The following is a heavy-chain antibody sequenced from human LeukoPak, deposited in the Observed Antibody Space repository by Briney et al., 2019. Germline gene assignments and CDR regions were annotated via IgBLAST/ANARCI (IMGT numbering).Heavy chain of an antibody. Sequence: PGGSLRLSCAASGFTVSSNYMSWVRQAPGKGLEWVSVIYSGGSTYYADSVKGRFTISRDNSKNTLYLQMNSLKTEDTAVYYCTTGGYPPYYYYYMDVWGKGTTVTVSS. CDR3: TTGGYPPYYYYYMDV. D-gene: IGHD3-22*01. J-gene: IGHJ6*03. CDR2: IYSGGST. CDR1: GFTVSSNY. V-gene: IGHV3-66*01.